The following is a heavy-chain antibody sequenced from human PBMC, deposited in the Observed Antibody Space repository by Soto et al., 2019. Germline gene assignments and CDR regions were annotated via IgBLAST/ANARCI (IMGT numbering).Heavy chain of an antibody. D-gene: IGHD4-17*01. V-gene: IGHV1-69*02. CDR3: ARSDYGGKIDY. CDR1: GGTFRSYT. J-gene: IGHJ4*02. CDR2: IIPILGIA. Sequence: QVQLVQSGAEVKKPGSSVKVSCKASGGTFRSYTISRVRQAPGQGLEWMGRIIPILGIANYAQKFQGRVTITADKSTSTACMELCSLRSEDTAVYYCARSDYGGKIDYWGQGTLVTVSS.